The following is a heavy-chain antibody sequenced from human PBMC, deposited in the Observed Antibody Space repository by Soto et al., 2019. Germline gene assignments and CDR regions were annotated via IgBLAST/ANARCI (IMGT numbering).Heavy chain of an antibody. V-gene: IGHV1-18*01. CDR2: ISAYNGNT. D-gene: IGHD7-27*01. J-gene: IGHJ4*02. CDR3: ARRWGRTFDY. CDR1: GYTFTSYG. Sequence: GASVKVSCKASGYTFTSYGISWVRQAPGQGLEWMGWISAYNGNTNYAQKFQGRVTMTTDTSKNQFSLKLSSVTAADTAVYYCARRWGRTFDYWGQGTLVTVSS.